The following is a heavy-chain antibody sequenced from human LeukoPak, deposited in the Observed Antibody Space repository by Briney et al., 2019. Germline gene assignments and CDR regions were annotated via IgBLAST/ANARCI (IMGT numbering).Heavy chain of an antibody. CDR1: GFTFSSYG. CDR2: ISGSGSST. V-gene: IGHV3-23*01. D-gene: IGHD4-17*01. J-gene: IGHJ3*02. CDR3: ARSATVTTFGAFDI. Sequence: GGSLRLSCAASGFTFSSYGMSWVRQAPGKGLEWVSAISGSGSSTYYGDSVKGRFTISRDNSKNTLYLQMNSLRAEDTAVYYCARSATVTTFGAFDIWGQGTMVTVSS.